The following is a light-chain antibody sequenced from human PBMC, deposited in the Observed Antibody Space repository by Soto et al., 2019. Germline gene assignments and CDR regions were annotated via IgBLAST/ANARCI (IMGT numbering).Light chain of an antibody. CDR2: GNS. CDR3: QSYDSSLSHVV. J-gene: IGLJ2*01. Sequence: QSVLTQPPSVSGAPGQRVTISCTGSSSNIGAPYDVHWYQQLPGTAPKLLIYGNSNRPSGVPDRFSGSKSDTSASLAITGLQTEDEADYYCQSYDSSLSHVVFGGGTKLTVL. V-gene: IGLV1-40*01. CDR1: SSNIGAPYD.